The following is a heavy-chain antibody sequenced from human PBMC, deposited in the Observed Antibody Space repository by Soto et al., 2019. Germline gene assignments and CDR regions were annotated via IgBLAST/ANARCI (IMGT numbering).Heavy chain of an antibody. J-gene: IGHJ4*02. Sequence: QVQLVESGGGVVQPGRSLRLSCAASGFTFSSYAMHWVRQAPGKGLEWVAVISYDGSNKYYADSVKGRFTISRDNSKNTLYLXXXXLXAXXXXVYXCAXXHXDXSGWYAFLDYWGQGTLVTVSS. D-gene: IGHD6-19*01. CDR1: GFTFSSYA. CDR2: ISYDGSNK. V-gene: IGHV3-30-3*01. CDR3: AXXHXDXSGWYAFLDY.